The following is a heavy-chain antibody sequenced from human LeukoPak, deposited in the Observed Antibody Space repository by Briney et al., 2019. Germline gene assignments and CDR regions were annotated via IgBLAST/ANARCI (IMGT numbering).Heavy chain of an antibody. Sequence: PGGSLRLSCAASGFTFSPYWMSWVRQGPGKGLEWVANIKPDGSETHYVDSVKGRFTISRDNAKNSLYLQMNRLRVEDTAVYYCARRREGILDYGAREPWSPSPQ. CDR3: ARRREGILDY. V-gene: IGHV3-7*03. D-gene: IGHD3-10*01. CDR2: IKPDGSET. CDR1: GFTFSPYW. J-gene: IGHJ4*02.